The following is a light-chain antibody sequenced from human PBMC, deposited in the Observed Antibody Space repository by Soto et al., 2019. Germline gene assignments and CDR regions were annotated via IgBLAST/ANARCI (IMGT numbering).Light chain of an antibody. CDR3: QQYDNLPWT. CDR2: DAS. CDR1: QDISNY. J-gene: IGKJ1*01. Sequence: DIQMTQSPSSLSASVGDRVTITCQASQDISNYLNWYQQKPGKAPKLLIYDASNLETGVPSRFSGSGSGTDFTFTISSLQPEDIATYYCQQYDNLPWTFGQRTKVDI. V-gene: IGKV1-33*01.